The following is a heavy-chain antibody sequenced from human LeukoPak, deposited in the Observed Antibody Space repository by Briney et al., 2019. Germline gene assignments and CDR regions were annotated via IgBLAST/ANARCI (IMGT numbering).Heavy chain of an antibody. V-gene: IGHV3-11*01. D-gene: IGHD4-17*01. CDR2: ISSSGSTI. J-gene: IGHJ5*02. CDR1: GFTFSDYY. Sequence: PGGSLRLSCAASGFTFSDYYMSWIRQAPGKGLEWVSYISSSGSTIYYADSVTRRFTISRDNAKNSLYLQMNSLRAEDTAVYYCARDYAGPTVNWFDPWGQGTLVTVSS. CDR3: ARDYAGPTVNWFDP.